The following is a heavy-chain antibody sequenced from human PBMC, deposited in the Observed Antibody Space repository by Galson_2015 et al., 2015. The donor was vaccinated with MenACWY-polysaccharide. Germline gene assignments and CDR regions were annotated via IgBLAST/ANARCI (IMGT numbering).Heavy chain of an antibody. CDR3: AKVGPRSSWTMGLDY. J-gene: IGHJ4*02. CDR1: GFSFSAYG. V-gene: IGHV3-23*01. CDR2: SGSGGGL. D-gene: IGHD6-13*01. Sequence: SLRLSCAASGFSFSAYGMSWVRQAPGRGLEWVSGSGSGGGLYYADSVKGRFTVSRDNSKNTLYLQMNNLRAEDTAVSYCAKVGPRSSWTMGLDYWGQGTLVTVSS.